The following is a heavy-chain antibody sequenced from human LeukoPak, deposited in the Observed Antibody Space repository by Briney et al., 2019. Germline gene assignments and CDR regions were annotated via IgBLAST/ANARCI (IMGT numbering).Heavy chain of an antibody. CDR1: GGSISSSSYY. Sequence: PSETLSLTCTVSGGSISSSSYYWGWIRQPPGKGLEWIGSIYYSGSTYYNPSLKSRVTISVDTSKNQFSLKLSSVTAADTAVYYCARSPYDFWSGYRTTGSSPRWHDVWGQGTLVTVSS. D-gene: IGHD3-3*01. V-gene: IGHV4-39*01. CDR3: ARSPYDFWSGYRTTGSSPRWHDV. J-gene: IGHJ4*02. CDR2: IYYSGST.